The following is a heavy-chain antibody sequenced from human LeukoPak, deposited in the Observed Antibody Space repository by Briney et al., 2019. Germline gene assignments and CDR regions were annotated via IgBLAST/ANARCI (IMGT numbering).Heavy chain of an antibody. J-gene: IGHJ3*02. D-gene: IGHD6-13*01. CDR1: GFTFSSYS. Sequence: PGGSLRLSCAASGFTFSSYSMNWVRQAPGKGLEWVSSISSSSSYIYYADSVKGRFTISRDNAKNSLYLQMNSLRAEDTAVYYCARGRSSSWSPDAFDIWGQGTMVTVSS. CDR2: ISSSSSYI. CDR3: ARGRSSSWSPDAFDI. V-gene: IGHV3-21*01.